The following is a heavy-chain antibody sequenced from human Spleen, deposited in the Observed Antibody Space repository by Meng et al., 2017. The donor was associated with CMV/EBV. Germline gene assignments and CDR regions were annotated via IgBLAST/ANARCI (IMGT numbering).Heavy chain of an antibody. V-gene: IGHV3-21*01. J-gene: IGHJ6*02. CDR2: ISSGSAYI. D-gene: IGHD5-18*01. Sequence: TFRSYSMNWVRQAPGKGMEWVSGISSGSAYIFYADSVKGRFTVSRDNAKNALYLQMNSLGGEDTALYYCARGDRDTAMADYYYGMDVWGQGTTVTVSS. CDR3: ARGDRDTAMADYYYGMDV. CDR1: TFRSYS.